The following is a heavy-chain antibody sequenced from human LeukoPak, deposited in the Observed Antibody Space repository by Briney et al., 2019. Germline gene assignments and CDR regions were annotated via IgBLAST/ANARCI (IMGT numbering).Heavy chain of an antibody. D-gene: IGHD1-1*01. CDR2: ISSSSSYI. CDR1: GFTFSSYS. Sequence: GGSLRLSCAACGFTFSSYSMNWVRQAPGKGLEWVSSISSSSSYIYYADSVKGRFTISRDNAKNSLYLQMNSLRAEDTAVYYCAREGVQLERPRWFDPWGQGTLVTVSS. V-gene: IGHV3-21*01. J-gene: IGHJ5*02. CDR3: AREGVQLERPRWFDP.